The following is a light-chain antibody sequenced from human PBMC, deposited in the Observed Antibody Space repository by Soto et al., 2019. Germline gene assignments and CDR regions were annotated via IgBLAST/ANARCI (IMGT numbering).Light chain of an antibody. J-gene: IGLJ2*01. Sequence: NFMLTQPHSVSESPGKTVTISCTRSSGSIASNYVQWYQQRPGSAPTTVIYEDNQRPSGVPDRFSGSIDSSSNSASLTISGPKTEDEADYYCQSYDSSNPVVFGGGTKVTVL. CDR3: QSYDSSNPVV. CDR1: SGSIASNY. CDR2: EDN. V-gene: IGLV6-57*04.